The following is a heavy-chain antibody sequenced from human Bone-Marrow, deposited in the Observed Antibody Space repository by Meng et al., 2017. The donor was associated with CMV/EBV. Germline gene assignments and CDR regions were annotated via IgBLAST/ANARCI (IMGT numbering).Heavy chain of an antibody. CDR1: GFTFSDHY. CDR2: TRNKANSYTT. J-gene: IGHJ4*02. D-gene: IGHD6-6*01. V-gene: IGHV3-72*01. CDR3: VRGSSSLRVFDY. Sequence: GESLKISCAASGFTFSDHYMDWVRQAPGKGLEWVGRTRNKANSYTTEYAASVKGRVTISRDDSKNSLYLQINSLKTEDTAVYYCVRGSSSLRVFDYWGQGTLVTVSS.